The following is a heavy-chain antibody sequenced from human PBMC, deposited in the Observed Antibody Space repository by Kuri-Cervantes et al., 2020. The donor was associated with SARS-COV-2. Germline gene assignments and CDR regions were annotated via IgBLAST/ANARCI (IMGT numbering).Heavy chain of an antibody. CDR3: AYTTVTGYFQH. CDR1: GGSFSGYY. Sequence: SQTPSLTCAVYGGSFSGYYWSWIRQPPGKGLEWIGEINHSGSTNYNPSLKSRVTISVDTSKNQFSLKLSSVTAADTAVYYCAYTTVTGYFQHWGQGTLVTVSS. D-gene: IGHD4-17*01. J-gene: IGHJ1*01. V-gene: IGHV4-34*01. CDR2: INHSGST.